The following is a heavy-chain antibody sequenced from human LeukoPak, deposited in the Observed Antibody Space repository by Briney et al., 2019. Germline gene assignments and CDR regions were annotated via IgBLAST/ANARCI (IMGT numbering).Heavy chain of an antibody. CDR1: GFTFSSYA. J-gene: IGHJ4*02. CDR3: AKDRPNYYDSSGHYYRRDGDY. CDR2: VSGSGGYT. Sequence: GGSLRLSCAASGFTFSSYAMSWVRQAPGKGLEWVSNVSGSGGYTYYAGSVKGRVTISRDNSKNTLYLQMNSLRAEDTAIYYCAKDRPNYYDSSGHYYRRDGDYWGQGTLVTVSS. D-gene: IGHD3-22*01. V-gene: IGHV3-23*01.